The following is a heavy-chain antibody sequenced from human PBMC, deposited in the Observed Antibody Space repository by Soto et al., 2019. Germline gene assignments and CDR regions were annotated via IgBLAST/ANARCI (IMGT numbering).Heavy chain of an antibody. CDR3: AKDYRSFDWYNYAMDV. Sequence: GGSLRLSCAASGFTFSSYGMHWVRQAPGKGLEWVAVISHDGSSKYYADSVKGRFTMSRDNSKNTLYLQMNSLRAEDTAVYYCAKDYRSFDWYNYAMDVWGQGTTVTVSS. D-gene: IGHD3-9*01. CDR1: GFTFSSYG. CDR2: ISHDGSSK. J-gene: IGHJ6*02. V-gene: IGHV3-30*18.